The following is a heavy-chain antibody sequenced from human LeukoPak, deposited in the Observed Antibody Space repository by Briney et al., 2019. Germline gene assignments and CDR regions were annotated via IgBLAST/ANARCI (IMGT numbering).Heavy chain of an antibody. Sequence: SGPALVKPTQTLTLTCTFSGFSLSTNGMCMSLNRQPPVKSLEWLARIDWDDDKYYSTSLKTRLTISKDTSKHQVVLTMTNMDPVDTATYYCARTAGCSGGSGQIDYWGQGTLVTVSS. CDR3: ARTAGCSGGSGQIDY. J-gene: IGHJ4*02. V-gene: IGHV2-70*11. CDR2: IDWDDDK. CDR1: GFSLSTNGMC. D-gene: IGHD2-15*01.